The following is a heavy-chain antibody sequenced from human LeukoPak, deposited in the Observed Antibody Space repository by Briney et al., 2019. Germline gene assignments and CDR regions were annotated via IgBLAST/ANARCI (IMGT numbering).Heavy chain of an antibody. J-gene: IGHJ4*02. D-gene: IGHD4-17*01. V-gene: IGHV3-9*01. CDR1: GFTFDDYA. Sequence: GGSLRLSCAASGFTFDDYAMHWVRQAPGKGLEWVSGISWNSGSIGYADSVKGRFTISRDNAKNSLYLQMNSLRAEDTAVYYCARLGARQMLEYWGQGTLVTVSS. CDR3: ARLGARQMLEY. CDR2: ISWNSGSI.